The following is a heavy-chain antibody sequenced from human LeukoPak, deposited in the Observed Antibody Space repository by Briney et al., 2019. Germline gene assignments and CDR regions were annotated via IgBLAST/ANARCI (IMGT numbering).Heavy chain of an antibody. J-gene: IGHJ4*02. Sequence: GGSLRLSCAASGFTFSSYWMHWVRQAPGKGPVWVSRINSDGSSTSYADSVKGRFTISRDNAKNTLHLQMNSLRVEDTAVYYCARGDPSWGVVVISEAHYWGQGTLVTVSS. CDR2: INSDGSST. CDR1: GFTFSSYW. V-gene: IGHV3-74*01. D-gene: IGHD3-22*01. CDR3: ARGDPSWGVVVISEAHY.